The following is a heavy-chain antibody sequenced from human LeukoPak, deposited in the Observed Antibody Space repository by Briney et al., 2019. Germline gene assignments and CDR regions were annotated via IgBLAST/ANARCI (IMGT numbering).Heavy chain of an antibody. D-gene: IGHD3-22*01. CDR1: GGSISSYY. CDR2: IYTSGST. V-gene: IGHV4-4*07. J-gene: IGHJ4*02. CDR3: ARDSDSSGYYSISFDY. Sequence: SETLSLTCTVSGGSISSYYWSWIRQPAGKGLEWIGRIYTSGSTNYNPSLKSRVTTSVDTSKNQFSLKLSSVTAADTAVYYCARDSDSSGYYSISFDYWGQGTLVTVSS.